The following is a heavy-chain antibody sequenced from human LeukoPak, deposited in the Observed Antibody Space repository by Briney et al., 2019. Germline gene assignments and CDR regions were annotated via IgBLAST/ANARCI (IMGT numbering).Heavy chain of an antibody. CDR1: GGSISSYY. CDR3: ARHEKIAAAGTIDY. Sequence: PSETLSLTCTVSGGSISSYYWSWIRQPPGKGLEWIGYIYYSGSTNYNPSLKSRVTISVDTSKNQFSLKLSSVTAADTAVYYCARHEKIAAAGTIDYWGQGTLVTVSS. D-gene: IGHD6-13*01. J-gene: IGHJ4*02. CDR2: IYYSGST. V-gene: IGHV4-59*08.